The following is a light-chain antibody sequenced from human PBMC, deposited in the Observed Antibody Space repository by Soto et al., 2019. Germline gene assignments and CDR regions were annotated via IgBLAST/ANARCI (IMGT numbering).Light chain of an antibody. CDR2: GAS. J-gene: IGKJ5*01. CDR1: QSVRSTY. CDR3: QHFGDSPIT. Sequence: IVLTQSPGTLSLSPGERATLSCRASQSVRSTYLAWYQQRPGQAPRLLIYGASSRATGIPDRFSGSGSGTDFTLTISRLEPEDFAVYYCQHFGDSPITFGQGTRLEIK. V-gene: IGKV3-20*01.